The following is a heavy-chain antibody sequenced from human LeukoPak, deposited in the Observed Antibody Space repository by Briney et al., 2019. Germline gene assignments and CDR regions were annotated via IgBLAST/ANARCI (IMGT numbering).Heavy chain of an antibody. Sequence: QPGRSLRLSCAASGFTFRSYAMHWVRQAPGKGLEWVAVISYDGSNKYYADSVKGRFTISGDNSKNTLYLQMNSLRAEDTSVYYCARSPGILGTNYFDYWGQGTLVTVSS. J-gene: IGHJ4*02. V-gene: IGHV3-30*04. CDR1: GFTFRSYA. CDR3: ARSPGILGTNYFDY. CDR2: ISYDGSNK. D-gene: IGHD1-26*01.